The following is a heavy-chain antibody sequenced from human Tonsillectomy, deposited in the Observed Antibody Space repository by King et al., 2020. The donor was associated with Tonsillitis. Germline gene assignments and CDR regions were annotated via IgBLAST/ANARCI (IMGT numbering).Heavy chain of an antibody. CDR2: IVPIFGTT. V-gene: IGHV1-69*01. CDR1: GGSFTSYA. CDR3: ARGTGTRYFDR. D-gene: IGHD1-1*01. Sequence: VQLVESGAEMKKPGSSVKVSCKASGGSFTSYAFSWMRQAPGQGLEWMGGIVPIFGTTHYAQKFQDRVTITADESTSTAYMGLSSLRSEDTAVYYCARGTGTRYFDRWGRGTLVTVSS. J-gene: IGHJ2*01.